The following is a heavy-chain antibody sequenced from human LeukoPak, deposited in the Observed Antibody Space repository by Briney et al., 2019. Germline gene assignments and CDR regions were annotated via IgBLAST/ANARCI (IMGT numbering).Heavy chain of an antibody. CDR1: GFIFSTYA. V-gene: IGHV3-23*01. D-gene: IGHD2-15*01. CDR2: ISGDGST. J-gene: IGHJ5*02. CDR3: AKYCSGGNCYSGLS. Sequence: GGSLRLSCAASGFIFSTYAMTWVRQAPGKGLEWVSTISGDGSTYYTGSVKGRFTISKDNSKNTLFLQMNSLRAEDTAVYYCAKYCSGGNCYSGLSWGQGTLVTVSS.